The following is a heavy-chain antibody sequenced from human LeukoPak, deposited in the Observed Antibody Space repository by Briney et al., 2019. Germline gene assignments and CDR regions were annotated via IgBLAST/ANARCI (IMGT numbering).Heavy chain of an antibody. CDR1: GFTFSNYW. V-gene: IGHV3-7*01. D-gene: IGHD3-3*01. Sequence: TGGSLRLSCAASGFTFSNYWMTWVRQAPGTGLEWVANIKQHGSEKYYVDSVKGRFTISRDDAKNSLYLQMNSLRAEDTAVYYCARETYDFWSTYPAFDIWGPGTMVTVSS. CDR3: ARETYDFWSTYPAFDI. J-gene: IGHJ3*02. CDR2: IKQHGSEK.